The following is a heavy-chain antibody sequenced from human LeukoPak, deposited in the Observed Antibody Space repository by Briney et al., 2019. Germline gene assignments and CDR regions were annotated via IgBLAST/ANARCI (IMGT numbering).Heavy chain of an antibody. D-gene: IGHD3-10*01. J-gene: IGHJ4*02. Sequence: PGGSLRLSCAAPGFTFNNYLMSWVRQAPGKGLEWVSVLFTGGGRTLYADSVKDRFTISGDTSRTTLYLQMNGLRAEDTAVYYCAKECDYSPGHKFDLWGQGTLVTVSS. CDR1: GFTFNNYL. V-gene: IGHV3-23*01. CDR3: AKECDYSPGHKFDL. CDR2: LFTGGGRT.